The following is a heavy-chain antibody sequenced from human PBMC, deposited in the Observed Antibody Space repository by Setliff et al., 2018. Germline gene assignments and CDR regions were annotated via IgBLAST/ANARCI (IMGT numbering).Heavy chain of an antibody. CDR3: ARDTSGRLDFDY. D-gene: IGHD6-19*01. V-gene: IGHV1-69*13. J-gene: IGHJ4*02. CDR2: IIPVFRSA. Sequence: SVKVSCKASGDTFNTYTLSWVRQAPGQGLEWMGRIIPVFRSAKYAQKFQGRVTISADESSSTAYMELSSLRSEDTAVYYCARDTSGRLDFDYWGQGTPVTVSS. CDR1: GDTFNTYT.